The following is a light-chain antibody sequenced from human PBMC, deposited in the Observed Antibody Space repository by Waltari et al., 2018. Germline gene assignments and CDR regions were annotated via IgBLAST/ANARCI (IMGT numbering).Light chain of an antibody. Sequence: DIQMTQSPSSLSASVGDTVTITCRASQGISSYLNWFQQKPGKAPKLLIYAASSLESGVPSRFSGSGSGTEFTLTISSLQPEDFAVYYCLQHNSYPFTFGPGTKLDIK. CDR2: AAS. V-gene: IGKV1-17*01. CDR3: LQHNSYPFT. CDR1: QGISSY. J-gene: IGKJ3*01.